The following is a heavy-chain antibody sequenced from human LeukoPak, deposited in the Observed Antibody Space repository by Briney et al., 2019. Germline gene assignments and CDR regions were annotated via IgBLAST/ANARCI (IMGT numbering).Heavy chain of an antibody. CDR3: ANLDGTYAFDI. V-gene: IGHV4-4*07. J-gene: IGHJ3*02. CDR1: GGSISSYY. Sequence: SETLSLTCTVSGGSISSYYWSWIRQPPGKGLEWIGRIYTSGTTNYNPSLKSRVTMSVDTSKNQFSLKLSSVTAADTAVYYCANLDGTYAFDIWGQGTMVTVSS. CDR2: IYTSGTT.